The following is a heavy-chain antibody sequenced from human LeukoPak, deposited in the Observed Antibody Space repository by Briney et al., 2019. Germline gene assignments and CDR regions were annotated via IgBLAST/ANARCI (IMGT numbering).Heavy chain of an antibody. CDR2: ISYDGSNK. CDR1: GFTFSTYA. Sequence: PGGSLRLSCAASGFTFSTYAMHWVRQGPGKGLEWVAVISYDGSNKYYADSVKGRFTISRDNSKNTLYLQMSSLSAEDTAVYYCAREGAAATGDAFDIWGQGTMVTVSS. V-gene: IGHV3-30-3*01. J-gene: IGHJ3*02. CDR3: AREGAAATGDAFDI. D-gene: IGHD2-2*01.